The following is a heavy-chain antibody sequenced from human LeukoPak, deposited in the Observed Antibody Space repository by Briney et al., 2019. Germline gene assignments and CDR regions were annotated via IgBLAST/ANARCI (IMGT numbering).Heavy chain of an antibody. CDR3: AIVYSSIAAPGWFDP. J-gene: IGHJ5*02. V-gene: IGHV1-2*02. CDR1: GYTFTGYY. CDR2: INPNSGGT. D-gene: IGHD6-6*01. Sequence: ASVKVSCKASGYTFTGYYMHWVRQAPGQGLEWMGWINPNSGGTNYAQKFQGRVTMTRDTSISTAYMDLSSLRSEGTAVYYCAIVYSSIAAPGWFDPWGQGTLVTVSS.